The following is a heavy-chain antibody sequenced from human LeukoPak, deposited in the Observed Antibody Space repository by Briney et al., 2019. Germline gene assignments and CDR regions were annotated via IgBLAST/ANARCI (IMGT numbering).Heavy chain of an antibody. CDR2: IYYSGST. J-gene: IGHJ4*02. D-gene: IGHD3-22*01. V-gene: IGHV4-59*01. CDR3: ARVIYDSSGYYCFDY. CDR1: GGSMSSYY. Sequence: SETLSLTCTVSGGSMSSYYWSWIRQPPGKGLEWIGYIYYSGSTNYNPSLKSRVTISVDTSKNQFSLKLSSVTAADTAVYYCARVIYDSSGYYCFDYWGQGTLVTVSS.